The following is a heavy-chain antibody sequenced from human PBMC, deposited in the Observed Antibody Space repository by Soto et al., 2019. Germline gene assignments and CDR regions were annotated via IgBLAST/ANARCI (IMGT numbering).Heavy chain of an antibody. J-gene: IGHJ4*02. CDR1: GFTFSSYG. CDR3: AKDHWQQLVDIDY. D-gene: IGHD6-13*01. CDR2: ISYDGSNK. V-gene: IGHV3-30*18. Sequence: QVQLVESGGGVVQPGRSLRLSCAASGFTFSSYGRHWVRQAPGKGLEWVAVISYDGSNKYYADSVKGRFTISRDNSKNTLYLQMNSLRAEDTAVYYCAKDHWQQLVDIDYWGQGTLVTVSS.